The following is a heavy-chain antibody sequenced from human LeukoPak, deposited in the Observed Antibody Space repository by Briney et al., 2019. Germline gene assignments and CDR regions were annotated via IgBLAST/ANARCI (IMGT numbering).Heavy chain of an antibody. CDR2: IHSGGTT. J-gene: IGHJ4*02. V-gene: IGHV3-53*01. CDR3: ARDLSQSRYCSGGSCYYY. D-gene: IGHD2-15*01. CDR1: GFTFSSAW. Sequence: GGSLRLSCAASGFTFSSAWMHWVRQAPGKGLEWVSVIHSGGTTYYADPVKGRFTISRDNSKNTLYLQMNSLRVEDTAVYYCARDLSQSRYCSGGSCYYYWGQGTLVTVSS.